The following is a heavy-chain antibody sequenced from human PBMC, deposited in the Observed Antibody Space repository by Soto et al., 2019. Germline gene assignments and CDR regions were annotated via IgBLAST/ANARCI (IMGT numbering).Heavy chain of an antibody. CDR3: ARGTMLRGPGYYYAMDV. CDR2: IYYGGRS. D-gene: IGHD3-10*01. Sequence: QVQLQESGPGLVKPSQTLSLTCSVSGDSISRNGYFWTWIRQHPGQGLEWIGYIYYGGRSYYTPSLKSRVIISVDTSKNQFSLNLTAVPAADTAVYYCARGTMLRGPGYYYAMDVWGQVTTVTVSS. CDR1: GDSISRNGYF. J-gene: IGHJ6*02. V-gene: IGHV4-31*03.